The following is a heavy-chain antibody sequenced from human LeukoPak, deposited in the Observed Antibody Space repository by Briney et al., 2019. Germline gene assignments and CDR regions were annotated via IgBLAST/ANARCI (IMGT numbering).Heavy chain of an antibody. CDR1: GGSISSSSYY. J-gene: IGHJ4*02. Sequence: SETLSLTCTVSGGSISSSSYYWGWIRQPPGKGLEWIGSIYYSGSTYYNPSLKSRVTISVDTSKNQLSLKLSSVTAADTAVYYCARQKDITMIVVVPPFDYWGQGTLVNVSS. D-gene: IGHD3-22*01. V-gene: IGHV4-39*01. CDR3: ARQKDITMIVVVPPFDY. CDR2: IYYSGST.